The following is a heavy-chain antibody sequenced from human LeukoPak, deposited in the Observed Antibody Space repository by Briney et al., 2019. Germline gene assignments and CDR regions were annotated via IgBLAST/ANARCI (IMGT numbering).Heavy chain of an antibody. D-gene: IGHD3-10*01. Sequence: GGSLRLSCAASGFTFDDYAMHWVRQAPGKGLERVSGISWNSGSIGYADSVKGRFTISRDNAKNSLYLQMNSLRAEDTALYYCAKDIGAYYGSGSYYYWGQGTLVTVSS. CDR1: GFTFDDYA. CDR2: ISWNSGSI. J-gene: IGHJ4*02. CDR3: AKDIGAYYGSGSYYY. V-gene: IGHV3-9*01.